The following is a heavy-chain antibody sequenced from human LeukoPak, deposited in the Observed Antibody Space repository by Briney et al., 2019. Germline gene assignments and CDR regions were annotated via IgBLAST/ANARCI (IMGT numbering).Heavy chain of an antibody. V-gene: IGHV1-18*01. CDR1: GYTFTSYG. Sequence: GASVKVSCKASGYTFTSYGISWVRQAPGQGLEWMGWISAYNGNTNYAQKLQGRVTMTTDTSTSTAYMELRSLRSDDTAVYYCARDLGDTAMVYYYYGMDVWGQGTTVTVSS. J-gene: IGHJ6*02. CDR2: ISAYNGNT. CDR3: ARDLGDTAMVYYYYGMDV. D-gene: IGHD5-18*01.